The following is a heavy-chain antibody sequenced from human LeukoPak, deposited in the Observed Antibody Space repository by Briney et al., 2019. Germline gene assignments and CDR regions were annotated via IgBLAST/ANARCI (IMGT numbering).Heavy chain of an antibody. V-gene: IGHV4-59*08. D-gene: IGHD3-9*01. J-gene: IGHJ5*02. CDR2: IHYSGST. CDR1: GGSISSDY. CDR3: ARQEDWRDWSGSTGFDP. Sequence: SETLSLTSTVSGGSISSDYWSWIRQPPGRGLEWIGHIHYSGSTNYNSSLKSRVTISVSKNQFSLKLSSVTAADTAVYYCARQEDWRDWSGSTGFDPWGQGTLVTVSS.